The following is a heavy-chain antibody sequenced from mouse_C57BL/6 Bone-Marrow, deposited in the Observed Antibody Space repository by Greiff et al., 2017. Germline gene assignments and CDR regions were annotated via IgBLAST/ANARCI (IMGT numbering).Heavy chain of an antibody. D-gene: IGHD2-3*01. CDR2: ISSGGSYT. CDR1: GFTFSSYG. V-gene: IGHV5-6*01. Sequence: EVQRVESWGDLVKPGGSLKLSCAASGFTFSSYGMSWVRQTPDKRLEWVATISSGGSYTYYPDSVKGRFTISRDNAKNTLYLQMSSLKSEDTAMYYCARRWLLAWFAYWGQGTLVTVSA. CDR3: ARRWLLAWFAY. J-gene: IGHJ3*01.